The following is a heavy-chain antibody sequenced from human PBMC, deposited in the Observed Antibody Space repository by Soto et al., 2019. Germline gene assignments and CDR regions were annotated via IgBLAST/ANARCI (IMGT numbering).Heavy chain of an antibody. CDR1: GFIFSSYA. V-gene: IGHV3-33*05. CDR2: ISFDGNNK. J-gene: IGHJ3*02. D-gene: IGHD3-9*01. Sequence: GGSLRLSCAASGFIFSSYAMHWVRQAPGKGLEWVALISFDGNNKYYADSVKGRFTISRDNSKNTLYLQMNSLRAEDTAVYYCARDPYDILTGYYLPDAFDIWGQGTMVTVSS. CDR3: ARDPYDILTGYYLPDAFDI.